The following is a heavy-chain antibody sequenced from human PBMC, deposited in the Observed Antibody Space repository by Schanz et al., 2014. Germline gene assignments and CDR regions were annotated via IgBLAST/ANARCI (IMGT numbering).Heavy chain of an antibody. CDR2: ISHDGSIQ. Sequence: QVQLVESGGGLVQPGGSLRLSCVASGFTFSGSVMHWVRQASGKGLEWVTIISHDGSIQYGADSVKGRFTLSRDNSKNTMDLQMNSLRPEDTAVYYCGRDYSGGALDYWGQGTLVTVSS. CDR3: GRDYSGGALDY. CDR1: GFTFSGSV. J-gene: IGHJ4*02. D-gene: IGHD6-19*01. V-gene: IGHV3-30*04.